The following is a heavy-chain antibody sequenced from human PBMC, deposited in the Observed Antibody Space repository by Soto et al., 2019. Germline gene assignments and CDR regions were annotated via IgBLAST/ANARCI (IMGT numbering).Heavy chain of an antibody. CDR1: GFTFSSYA. Sequence: EVQLLESGGGLVQPGGSLRLSCAASGFTFSSYAMSWVRQAPGKGLEWVSAISGSGGSTYYADAVKGRFTISRDNSKNTRDLQMNSLRAEDTAVYYCVKENGDYVGTDYYYYGMDVWGQGTTVTVSS. J-gene: IGHJ6*02. V-gene: IGHV3-23*01. CDR3: VKENGDYVGTDYYYYGMDV. CDR2: ISGSGGST. D-gene: IGHD4-17*01.